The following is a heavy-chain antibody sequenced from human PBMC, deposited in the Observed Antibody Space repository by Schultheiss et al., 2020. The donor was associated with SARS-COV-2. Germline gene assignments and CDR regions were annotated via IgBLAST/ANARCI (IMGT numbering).Heavy chain of an antibody. J-gene: IGHJ5*02. CDR1: GYNFTSYY. D-gene: IGHD3-22*01. V-gene: IGHV1-2*06. Sequence: ASVKVSCKASGYNFTSYYMHWVRQAPGQGLEWMGRMNPNTGVTKFAQKFQGRVTMTRDTSISTAYMELSSLGSDDTALYYCARANYYESGGYYFDYFDPWGQGTLVTVSS. CDR3: ARANYYESGGYYFDYFDP. CDR2: MNPNTGVT.